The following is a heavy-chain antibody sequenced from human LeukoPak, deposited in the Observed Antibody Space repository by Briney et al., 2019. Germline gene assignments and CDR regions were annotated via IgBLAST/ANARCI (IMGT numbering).Heavy chain of an antibody. D-gene: IGHD3-10*01. Sequence: ASVNVSCKASGGTFSSYAISWVRQAPGQGLEWMGGIIPIFGTANYAQKFQGRATITADESTSTAYMELSSLRSEDTAVYYCARSEVRGRITMVRGVITFDYWGQGTVVTVSS. CDR2: IIPIFGTA. J-gene: IGHJ4*02. V-gene: IGHV1-69*01. CDR1: GGTFSSYA. CDR3: ARSEVRGRITMVRGVITFDY.